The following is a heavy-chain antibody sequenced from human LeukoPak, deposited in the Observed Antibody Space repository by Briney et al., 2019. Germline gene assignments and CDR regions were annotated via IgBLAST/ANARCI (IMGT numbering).Heavy chain of an antibody. CDR3: ARDRYYYGSGSPLDY. CDR1: GGSISSYY. Sequence: SETLSLTCTVSGGSISSYYWSWIRQPAGKGLEWIGRIYTSGSTNYNPSLKSRVTMSVDTSKNQFSLKLSSVTAADTAVYYCARDRYYYGSGSPLDYWGQGTLVTVSS. CDR2: IYTSGST. D-gene: IGHD3-10*01. J-gene: IGHJ4*02. V-gene: IGHV4-4*07.